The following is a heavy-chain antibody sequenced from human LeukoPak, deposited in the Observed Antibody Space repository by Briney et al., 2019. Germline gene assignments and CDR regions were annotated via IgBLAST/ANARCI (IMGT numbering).Heavy chain of an antibody. CDR1: GGSISSYY. CDR3: ARAMYYYDSSGYYPFDY. CDR2: IYYSGST. D-gene: IGHD3-22*01. V-gene: IGHV4-59*12. J-gene: IGHJ4*02. Sequence: SETLSLTCTVSGGSISSYYWSWIRQPPGKGLEWIGYIYYSGSTYYNPSLKSRVTISVDTSKNQFSLKLSSVTAADTAVYYCARAMYYYDSSGYYPFDYRGQGTLVTVSS.